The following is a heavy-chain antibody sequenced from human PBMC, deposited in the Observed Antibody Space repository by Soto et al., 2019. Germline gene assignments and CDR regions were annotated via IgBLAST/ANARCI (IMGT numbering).Heavy chain of an antibody. Sequence: QGQLVQAGAEVKKPGSSVKVSCKASGGTFSSYAIIWVRQAPGQGLEWMGGIIHIFGTANYAQKFQGRVTITADESTSTAYEELSSLRSEDTAVYYCARAGSGYYGAFDIWGQGTLVTVSS. CDR3: ARAGSGYYGAFDI. D-gene: IGHD3-22*01. CDR2: IIHIFGTA. V-gene: IGHV1-69*01. J-gene: IGHJ3*02. CDR1: GGTFSSYA.